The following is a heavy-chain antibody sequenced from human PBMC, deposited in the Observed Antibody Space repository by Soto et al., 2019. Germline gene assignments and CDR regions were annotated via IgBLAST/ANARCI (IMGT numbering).Heavy chain of an antibody. J-gene: IGHJ4*02. V-gene: IGHV3-30*18. CDR2: ISYDGSNE. CDR3: AKDTYYRDSSGYYVFDY. CDR1: GFIFNNYG. Sequence: VQLVESGGDVVQPGRSLRLSCEASGFIFNNYGMHWVRQAPGKGLEWVAHISYDGSNEHYVDSVKGRFTISRDNSKNTVYLQMNSLRAEDTAVYYCAKDTYYRDSSGYYVFDYWGQGTLVTVSS. D-gene: IGHD3-22*01.